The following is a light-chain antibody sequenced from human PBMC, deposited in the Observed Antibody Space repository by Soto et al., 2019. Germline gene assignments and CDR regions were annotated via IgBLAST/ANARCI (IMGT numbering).Light chain of an antibody. CDR2: DVS. Sequence: QSALTQPASVSGSPGQSITVSCTGTSTDVGGYNFVTWYQQHPGKAPKLMIFDVSKRPSGVSNRFSGSKSGNTASLTISGLQAEDEADYYCCSYATGRPWVFGGGTTLTVL. J-gene: IGLJ3*02. CDR3: CSYATGRPWV. CDR1: STDVGGYNF. V-gene: IGLV2-23*02.